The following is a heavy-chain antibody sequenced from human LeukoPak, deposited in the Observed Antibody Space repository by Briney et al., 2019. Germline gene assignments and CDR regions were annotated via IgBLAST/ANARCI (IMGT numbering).Heavy chain of an antibody. CDR1: GGSLSSYY. V-gene: IGHV4-59*01. CDR3: ARSSSGSYYNFYYYYGMDV. D-gene: IGHD3-10*01. J-gene: IGHJ6*04. CDR2: IYYSGST. Sequence: SETLSLTCTVSGGSLSSYYWSWIRQPPGKGLEWIGYIYYSGSTNYNPSLKSRVTISVDTSKNQFSLKLSSVTAADTAVYYCARSSSGSYYNFYYYYGMDVWGKGTTVTVSS.